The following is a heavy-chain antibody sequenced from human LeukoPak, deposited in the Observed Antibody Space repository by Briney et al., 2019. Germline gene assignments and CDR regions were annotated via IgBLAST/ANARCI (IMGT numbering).Heavy chain of an antibody. V-gene: IGHV1-2*06. D-gene: IGHD3-16*02. J-gene: IGHJ4*02. CDR3: ARATFGRVIVLQDY. CDR2: INPNSGGT. Sequence: ASVKVSCKASGYTFTGYYMHWVRQAPGQGLEWMGRINPNSGGTHYAQNFQGRVTMSRDKSNSTLYLEMSRLRCEDTAVYYCARATFGRVIVLQDYWGQGTLVTVSS. CDR1: GYTFTGYY.